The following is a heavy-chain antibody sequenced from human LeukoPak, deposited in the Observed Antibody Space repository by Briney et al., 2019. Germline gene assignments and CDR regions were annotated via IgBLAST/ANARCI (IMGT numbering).Heavy chain of an antibody. V-gene: IGHV4-39*01. CDR3: ARVAGAATEYLDC. J-gene: IGHJ4*02. D-gene: IGHD6-13*01. Sequence: SETLSLTCTGSGGSISSSTYYWGGIRESPGKGLEWIGSMSYSGSAYYNPSLKSRVTISVDTSKNQFSLKLSSVTAADTAVYYCARVAGAATEYLDCWGQGTLVTVSS. CDR1: GGSISSSTYY. CDR2: MSYSGSA.